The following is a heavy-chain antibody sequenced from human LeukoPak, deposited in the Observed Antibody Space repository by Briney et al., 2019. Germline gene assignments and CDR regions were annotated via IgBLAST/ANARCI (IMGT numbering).Heavy chain of an antibody. CDR3: TSSFRNGRN. Sequence: PGGSLRLSCAASGFTFSSYWMHWVRQAPGKGLVWVSHIDADGRSTSYADSVKGRFTISRDNVKNTLYLQMNSLRVEDTAVYYRTSSFRNGRNWGQGTLVTVSS. V-gene: IGHV3-74*01. J-gene: IGHJ4*02. CDR2: IDADGRST. D-gene: IGHD2-8*01. CDR1: GFTFSSYW.